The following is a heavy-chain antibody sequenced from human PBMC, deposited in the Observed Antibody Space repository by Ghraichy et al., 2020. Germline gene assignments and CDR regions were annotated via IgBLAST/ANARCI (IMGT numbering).Heavy chain of an antibody. J-gene: IGHJ4*02. CDR2: LYSRGDT. V-gene: IGHV3-53*01. Sequence: LSLTCAASGLTVNSDYMTWVRQAPGKGLEWVSVLYSRGDTYYTDSVKGRFTISRDDSKNTLYLQMNSLRDEDTAMYYCARRVPVPGVWGYFDYWGQGVLVIVSS. CDR1: GLTVNSDY. CDR3: ARRVPVPGVWGYFDY. D-gene: IGHD3-16*01.